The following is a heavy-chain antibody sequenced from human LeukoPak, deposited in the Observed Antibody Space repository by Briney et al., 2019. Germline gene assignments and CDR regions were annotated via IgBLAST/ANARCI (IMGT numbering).Heavy chain of an antibody. V-gene: IGHV3-48*04. D-gene: IGHD2-2*01. CDR1: GLTFTSYN. Sequence: LRISCAASGLTFTSYNMNRSRQAPGHGLKWLSYINTESHSIFYADSVKGRFTISRDNAKDSLFLQMNNVRADDTAVHYCATDDWESSLSIWGQGTMVTVS. CDR3: ATDDWESSLSI. J-gene: IGHJ3*02. CDR2: INTESHSI.